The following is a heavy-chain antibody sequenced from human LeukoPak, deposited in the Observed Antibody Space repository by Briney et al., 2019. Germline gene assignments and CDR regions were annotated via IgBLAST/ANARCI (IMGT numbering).Heavy chain of an antibody. CDR1: GFTFSSYA. D-gene: IGHD2-15*01. CDR2: ISGSGGST. J-gene: IGHJ4*02. Sequence: PGGSLGLSCAASGFTFSSYAMSWVRQAPGKGLEWVSAISGSGGSTYYADSVKGRFTISRDNSKNTLYLQMNSLRAEDTAVYYCASQLIVVVVAANDYWGQGTLVTVSS. CDR3: ASQLIVVVVAANDY. V-gene: IGHV3-23*01.